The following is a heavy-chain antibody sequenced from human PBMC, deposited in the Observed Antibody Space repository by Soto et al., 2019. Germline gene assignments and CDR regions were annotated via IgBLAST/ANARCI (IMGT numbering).Heavy chain of an antibody. D-gene: IGHD3-16*01. CDR1: GGPVSSRSYC. CDR2: LYYSGST. J-gene: IGHJ4*02. Sequence: QVQLQESGPGLVKPSETLSLTCTVSGGPVSSRSYCWTWIRQSPGRGLEWIGSLYYSGSTKYNPSLKSRLSTSVDTSKSQFSLTLTAVTAADTAVYYCARDQRDDYAWGPKGVFDQWGPGTLVTISS. V-gene: IGHV4-61*01. CDR3: ARDQRDDYAWGPKGVFDQ.